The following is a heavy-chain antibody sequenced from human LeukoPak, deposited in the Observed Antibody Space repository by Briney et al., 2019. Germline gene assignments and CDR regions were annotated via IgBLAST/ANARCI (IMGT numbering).Heavy chain of an antibody. J-gene: IGHJ6*03. Sequence: PSETLSLTCAVYGGSFSGYYWSWIRQPPGKGLEWIGEINHSGSTNYNPSLKSRVTISVDTSKNQFSLKLSSVTAADTAVYYCARRVWRLRPYYYYYMDVWGKGTTVTISS. CDR2: INHSGST. CDR1: GGSFSGYY. D-gene: IGHD3-16*01. V-gene: IGHV4-34*01. CDR3: ARRVWRLRPYYYYYMDV.